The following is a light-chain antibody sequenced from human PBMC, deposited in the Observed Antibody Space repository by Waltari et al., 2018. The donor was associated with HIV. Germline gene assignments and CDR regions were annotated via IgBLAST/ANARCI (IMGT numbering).Light chain of an antibody. CDR1: SSNIGAGYD. Sequence: QSVLTQPPSVSGAPGQRVTISCTGSSSNIGAGYDVHWYQQLPGTAPKLLIYGNSTRTSGVPDRFSGSKSGTSASLAITGLQAEDEADYYCQSYDSSLSGSEVFGGGTKLTVL. CDR3: QSYDSSLSGSEV. CDR2: GNS. J-gene: IGLJ3*02. V-gene: IGLV1-40*01.